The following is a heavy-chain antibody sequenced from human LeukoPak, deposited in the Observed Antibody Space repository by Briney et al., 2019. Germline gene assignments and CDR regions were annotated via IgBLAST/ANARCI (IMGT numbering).Heavy chain of an antibody. D-gene: IGHD6-19*01. J-gene: IGHJ4*02. CDR2: IIPIFGTA. Sequence: ASVKVSCKASGGTFSSYAISWVRQAPGQGREWMGGIIPIFGTANYAQKFQGRVTITTDESTSTAYMELSSLRSEDPAVYYCARGSVGGSGWSYWRQGTLVTVSS. V-gene: IGHV1-69*05. CDR1: GGTFSSYA. CDR3: ARGSVGGSGWSY.